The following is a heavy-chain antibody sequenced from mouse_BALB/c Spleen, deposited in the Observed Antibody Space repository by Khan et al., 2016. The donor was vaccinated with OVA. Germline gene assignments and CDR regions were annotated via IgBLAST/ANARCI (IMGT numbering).Heavy chain of an antibody. CDR3: ARWGNSYFDY. Sequence: EVELVESGPGLVKPSQSLSLTCTVTGYSITSDYAWNWIRQFPGNKLEWMGYISYSGSTSYNPSLKSRISITRDTSKNQFFLQLNSVTTEDTATYYCARWGNSYFDYWGKGTTLTVSS. CDR1: GYSITSDYA. V-gene: IGHV3-2*02. J-gene: IGHJ2*01. CDR2: ISYSGST.